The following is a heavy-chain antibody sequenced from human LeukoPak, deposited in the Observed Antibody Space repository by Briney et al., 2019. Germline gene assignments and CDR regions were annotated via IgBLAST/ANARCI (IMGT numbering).Heavy chain of an antibody. CDR2: ISGSGGST. V-gene: IGHV3-23*01. CDR1: GFTFSSYG. D-gene: IGHD3-16*02. Sequence: GGSLRLSCAASGFTFSSYGMSWVRQAPGKGLEWVSAISGSGGSTYYADSVKGRFTISRDNSKNTLYLQMNSLRAEDTAVYYCAKDTDYDYVWGSYRYSYNWFDPWGQGTLVTVSS. J-gene: IGHJ5*02. CDR3: AKDTDYDYVWGSYRYSYNWFDP.